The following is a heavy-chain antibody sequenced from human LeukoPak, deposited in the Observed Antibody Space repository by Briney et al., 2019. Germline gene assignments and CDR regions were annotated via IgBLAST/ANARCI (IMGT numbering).Heavy chain of an antibody. V-gene: IGHV3-30*04. CDR1: GFTFSSYA. D-gene: IGHD5-12*01. Sequence: GRSLGLSCAASGFTFSSYAMNWVRQAPGKGLEWVAVISYDGSNKYYADSVKGRFTISRDNSKNTLYLQMNSLRAEDTAVYYCASVGYSGYGETEYYYYYGMDVWGQGTTVTVSS. CDR2: ISYDGSNK. J-gene: IGHJ6*02. CDR3: ASVGYSGYGETEYYYYYGMDV.